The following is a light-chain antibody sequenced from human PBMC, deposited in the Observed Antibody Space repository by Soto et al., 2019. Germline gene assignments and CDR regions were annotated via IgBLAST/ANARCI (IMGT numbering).Light chain of an antibody. Sequence: DIPMTQSPSTLSASIRDRITITCRASQSVSNWLAWYQQKPGKAPKLLIFDASTLESGVPSRFSGSGSGTEFTLTISSLQPDDFATYYCQQYNSYSPVFGQGTKVEIK. V-gene: IGKV1-5*01. J-gene: IGKJ1*01. CDR2: DAS. CDR1: QSVSNW. CDR3: QQYNSYSPV.